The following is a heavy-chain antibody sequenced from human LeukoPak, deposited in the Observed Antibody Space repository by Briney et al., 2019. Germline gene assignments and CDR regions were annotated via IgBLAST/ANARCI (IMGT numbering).Heavy chain of an antibody. CDR3: ARGGQLADAFDI. D-gene: IGHD6-13*01. CDR1: GGSISSYY. V-gene: IGHV4-59*01. CDR2: IYYSGST. Sequence: SETLSLTCTVSGGSISSYYWSWIRQPPGRGLEWIGDIYYSGSTNYNPSLKSRVTISVDTSKNQFSLKLSSVTAADTAVYYCARGGQLADAFDIWGQGTMVTVSS. J-gene: IGHJ3*02.